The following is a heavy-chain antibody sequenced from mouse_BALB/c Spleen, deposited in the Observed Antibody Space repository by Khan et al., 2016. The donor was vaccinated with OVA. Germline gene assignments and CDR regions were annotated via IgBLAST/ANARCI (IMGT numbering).Heavy chain of an antibody. J-gene: IGHJ2*01. D-gene: IGHD1-1*01. CDR1: GYSITSGYA. Sequence: EVQLQESGPGLVKPSQSLSLTCTVTGYSITSGYAWNWIRQFPGNKLEWMGYISYSGGTSYNPSLKSRISITRDTSKNQFFLQLNSVTTWDTATYYCARGNYYGYYFDYWGQGTPLTVSS. V-gene: IGHV3-2*02. CDR2: ISYSGGT. CDR3: ARGNYYGYYFDY.